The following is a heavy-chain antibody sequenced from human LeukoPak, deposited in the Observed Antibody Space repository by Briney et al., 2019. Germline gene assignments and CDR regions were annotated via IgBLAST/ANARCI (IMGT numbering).Heavy chain of an antibody. Sequence: SETLSLTCTVSGGSISSGDYYWSWIRQPPGKGLEWIGYIYYSGSTYYNPSLKSRVTISVDTSKNQFSLKLSSVTAADTAEYYCARGGAAAGTNDAFDIWGQGTMVTVSS. CDR3: ARGGAAAGTNDAFDI. V-gene: IGHV4-30-4*08. D-gene: IGHD6-13*01. CDR1: GGSISSGDYY. J-gene: IGHJ3*02. CDR2: IYYSGST.